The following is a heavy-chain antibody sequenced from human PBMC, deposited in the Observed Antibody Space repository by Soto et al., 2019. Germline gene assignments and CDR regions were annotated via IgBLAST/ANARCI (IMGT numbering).Heavy chain of an antibody. V-gene: IGHV3-7*01. J-gene: IGHJ6*02. CDR1: GFTFSTDW. CDR2: IKQDGSEK. CDR3: VRDWSTFWGMDV. Sequence: PGGSLRLSCAASGFTFSTDWMNWVRQAPGKGLEWVANIKQDGSEKYYVDSVKGRFAISRDNAKDSLFLQMNNLRAEDTAVYYCVRDWSTFWGMDVWGQGTTVTVSS.